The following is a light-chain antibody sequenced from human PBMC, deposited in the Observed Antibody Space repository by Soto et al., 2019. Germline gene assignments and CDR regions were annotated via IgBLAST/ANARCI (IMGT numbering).Light chain of an antibody. CDR1: QGIDNF. Sequence: DIQMTQSPSSLSAFVGDRVTITCRARQGIDNFLSWYQQKPGKVPKLLIYAAYTLQSGVPSRFSGTGSGTNFTLTIISLQPEDVATSYCQMCKTAPFTFGGGTKVQIK. V-gene: IGKV1-27*01. CDR2: AAY. CDR3: QMCKTAPFT. J-gene: IGKJ4*01.